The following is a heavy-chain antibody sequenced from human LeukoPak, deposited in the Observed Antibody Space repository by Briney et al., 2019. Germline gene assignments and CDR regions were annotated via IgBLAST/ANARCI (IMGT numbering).Heavy chain of an antibody. Sequence: PGGCLRLSCVASGFTFTDHYMDCVRPAPGTGLEWVGRTRNKANSYTTEYAASGEGRLSTSRDASKNSQYMQMYSLKTEDTVVYDCAREGGYDILTGYYFGGQGTLATVSS. J-gene: IGHJ4*02. D-gene: IGHD3-9*01. V-gene: IGHV3-72*01. CDR2: TRNKANSYTT. CDR1: GFTFTDHY. CDR3: AREGGYDILTGYYF.